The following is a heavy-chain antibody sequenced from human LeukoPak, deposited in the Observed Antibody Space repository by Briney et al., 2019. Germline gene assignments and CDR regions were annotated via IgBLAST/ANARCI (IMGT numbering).Heavy chain of an antibody. J-gene: IGHJ4*02. CDR3: AKDLKAAILFDY. Sequence: QPGGSLRLSCAASGFTFSSYGMHWVRQAPGKGLEWVAFIRYDGSNKYYADSVKGRFTISRDNSKNTLYLQMNSLRAEDTAVYYSAKDLKAAILFDYWGQGTLVTVSS. D-gene: IGHD2-2*01. V-gene: IGHV3-30*02. CDR1: GFTFSSYG. CDR2: IRYDGSNK.